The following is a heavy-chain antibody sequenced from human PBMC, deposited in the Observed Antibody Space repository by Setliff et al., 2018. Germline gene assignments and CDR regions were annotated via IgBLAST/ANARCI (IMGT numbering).Heavy chain of an antibody. CDR2: IYYSGST. V-gene: IGHV4-30-4*08. CDR1: GGSISSGDYY. CDR3: ASAPLLYSDSSGLSGTFDI. D-gene: IGHD3-22*01. J-gene: IGHJ3*02. Sequence: SETLSLTFTVSGGSISSGDYYWSWIRQPPGKGLEFVGYIYYSGSTYYNPSLKSRVTISIDTSKNQFSLKVNSVTAADTAVYYCASAPLLYSDSSGLSGTFDIWGQGTMVTVSS.